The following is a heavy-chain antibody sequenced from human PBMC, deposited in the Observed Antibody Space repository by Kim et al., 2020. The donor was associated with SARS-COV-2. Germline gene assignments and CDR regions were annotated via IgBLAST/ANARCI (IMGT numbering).Heavy chain of an antibody. V-gene: IGHV3-30-3*01. D-gene: IGHD1-1*01. J-gene: IGHJ6*04. CDR3: ARDLTIYDPGPLDV. Sequence: GGSLRLSCAASGFTFSSYAMHWVRQAPGKGLEWVAVISYDGSNKYYADSVKGRFTISRDNSKNTLYLQMNSLRAEDTAVYYCARDLTIYDPGPLDVWGKGTTVTVSS. CDR1: GFTFSSYA. CDR2: ISYDGSNK.